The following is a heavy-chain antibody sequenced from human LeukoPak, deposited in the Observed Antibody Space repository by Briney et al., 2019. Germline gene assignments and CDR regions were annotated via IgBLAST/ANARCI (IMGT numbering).Heavy chain of an antibody. CDR3: ARDPSLRIAAAPDY. V-gene: IGHV3-7*01. D-gene: IGHD6-13*01. CDR1: GFTFSSYW. J-gene: IGHJ4*02. CDR2: MKQDGSEK. Sequence: GGSLRPARAASGFTFSSYWMSSVRQAAGKGLEWVANMKQDGSEKYYVGSVKGRFTISRDNAKTSLYLQMNSLRAEDTAVYCCARDPSLRIAAAPDYWGQGTLVTVSS.